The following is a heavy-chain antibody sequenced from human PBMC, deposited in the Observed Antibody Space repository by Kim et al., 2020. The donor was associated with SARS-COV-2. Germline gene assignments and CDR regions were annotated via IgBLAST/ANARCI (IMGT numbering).Heavy chain of an antibody. Sequence: GGSLRLSCAASGFTFSNYAMSWVRQAPGKGLEWVSGIAGSDGRTWYADSVKGRFTISRDNSRNSLYLQMYSLRAEDTAAYYCAKMRGRSVSVLYFDYWG. D-gene: IGHD3-16*01. V-gene: IGHV3-23*01. CDR3: AKMRGRSVSVLYFDY. CDR2: IAGSDGRT. CDR1: GFTFSNYA. J-gene: IGHJ4*01.